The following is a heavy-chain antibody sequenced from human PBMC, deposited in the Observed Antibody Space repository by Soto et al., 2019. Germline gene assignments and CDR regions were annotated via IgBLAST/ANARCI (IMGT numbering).Heavy chain of an antibody. V-gene: IGHV3-48*03. CDR3: SRGDCKSSCYIGF. D-gene: IGHD2-2*02. J-gene: IGHJ4*01. Sequence: EVQLVESGGGLVQPGGSLRLSCAASGFGFSNYEINWVRQAPGKGLEWVSYITSSGGATMYADSVKGRFTISRDNAKDSLYLPMNSLRVEDTAVYYCSRGDCKSSCYIGFWGHGALVTVSS. CDR2: ITSSGGAT. CDR1: GFGFSNYE.